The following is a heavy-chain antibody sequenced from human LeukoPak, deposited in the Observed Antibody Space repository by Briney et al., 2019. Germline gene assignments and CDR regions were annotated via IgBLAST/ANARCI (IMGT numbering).Heavy chain of an antibody. J-gene: IGHJ6*03. V-gene: IGHV3-72*01. CDR1: GFTFSDYY. CDR3: ARVFGDTLGWDYMDV. CDR2: TRKRANSYTT. D-gene: IGHD2-21*02. Sequence: GGSLRLSCAASGFTFSDYYMSWIRQAPGKGLEWVGRTRKRANSYTTEYAASVKGRFTISRDDSKNSLYLQMNSLKTEDTAVYYCARVFGDTLGWDYMDVWGKGTTVTVSS.